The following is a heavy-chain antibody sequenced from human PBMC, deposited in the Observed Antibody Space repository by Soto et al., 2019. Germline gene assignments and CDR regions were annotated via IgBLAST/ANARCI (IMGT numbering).Heavy chain of an antibody. J-gene: IGHJ5*02. Sequence: QLVQSVPEVTRPGASVKVSCKASGYTFTSYGIIWVRQTPGQGLEWVGWISADSGETDYAQNFNGRLTLTTDAYTTTAYMELRSLRPNDTAVYYCARGYSSTWSKSWFDPWGQGTLVSVSS. V-gene: IGHV1-18*04. CDR3: ARGYSSTWSKSWFDP. D-gene: IGHD6-13*01. CDR1: GYTFTSYG. CDR2: ISADSGET.